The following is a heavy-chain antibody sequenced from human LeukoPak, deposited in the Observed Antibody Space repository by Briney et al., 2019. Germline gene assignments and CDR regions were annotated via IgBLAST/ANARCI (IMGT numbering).Heavy chain of an antibody. J-gene: IGHJ4*02. V-gene: IGHV1-8*02. CDR1: GGTFSSYA. Sequence: ASVKVSCKASGGTFSSYAISWVRQAPGQGLEWMGWMNPNSGNTGYAQKFQGRVTMTRNTSISTAYMELSSLRSEDTAVYYCARVTCSGGSCYLDYWGQGTLVTVSS. D-gene: IGHD2-15*01. CDR3: ARVTCSGGSCYLDY. CDR2: MNPNSGNT.